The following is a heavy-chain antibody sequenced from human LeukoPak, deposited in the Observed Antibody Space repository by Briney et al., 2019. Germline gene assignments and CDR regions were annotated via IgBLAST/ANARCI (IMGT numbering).Heavy chain of an antibody. V-gene: IGHV4-59*08. Sequence: PSETLSLTCTVSGGSISSYYWSWIRQPPGKGLEWIGYISYSGSTNYNPSLKSRVTISVDTSKNQFSLRLSSVTAADTAVYYCARLPTVTFFDYWGQGTLVTVSS. CDR3: ARLPTVTFFDY. D-gene: IGHD4-17*01. CDR2: ISYSGST. CDR1: GGSISSYY. J-gene: IGHJ4*02.